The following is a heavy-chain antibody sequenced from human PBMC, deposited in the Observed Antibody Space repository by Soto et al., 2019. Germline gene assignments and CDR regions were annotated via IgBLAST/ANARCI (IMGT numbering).Heavy chain of an antibody. CDR3: ARTTGRHLDF. CDR1: WGSINVSNVF. Sequence: AETLGLSCTVGWGSINVSNVFRGWVRQPPGKGLEWIGNIDYSGTAYFNPSLGTRVTFPVDTSKNQFSLTLYSVTAADTAVYYCARTTGRHLDFWGQGIMVTVSS. J-gene: IGHJ4*02. D-gene: IGHD4-4*01. CDR2: IDYSGTA. V-gene: IGHV4-39*01.